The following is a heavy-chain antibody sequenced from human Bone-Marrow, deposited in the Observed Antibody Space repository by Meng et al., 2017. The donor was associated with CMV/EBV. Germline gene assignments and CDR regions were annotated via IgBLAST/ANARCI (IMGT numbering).Heavy chain of an antibody. CDR3: GRGDSGRDACGI. D-gene: IGHD1-26*01. J-gene: IGHJ3*02. CDR2: ISSSGSTI. V-gene: IGHV3-48*03. Sequence: GESLKISCATSGFTFSSYEMNWVRQAPGKGLEWVSYISSSGSTIYYADSVKGRFTISRDNAKNSLYLQMNSLRAEDTAVYYCGRGDSGRDACGIWGQGTMVTGSS. CDR1: GFTFSSYE.